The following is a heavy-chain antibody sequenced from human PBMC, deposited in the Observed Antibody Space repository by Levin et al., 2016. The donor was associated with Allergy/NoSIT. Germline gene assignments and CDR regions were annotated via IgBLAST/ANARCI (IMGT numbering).Heavy chain of an antibody. D-gene: IGHD6-6*01. CDR3: ARDRSSSLWWFDP. J-gene: IGHJ5*02. CDR2: ISSSSSYI. V-gene: IGHV3-21*01. Sequence: WIRQPPGKGLEWVSSISSSSSYIYYADSVKGRFTISRDNAKNSLYLQMNSLRAEDTAVYYCARDRSSSLWWFDPWGQGTLVTVSS.